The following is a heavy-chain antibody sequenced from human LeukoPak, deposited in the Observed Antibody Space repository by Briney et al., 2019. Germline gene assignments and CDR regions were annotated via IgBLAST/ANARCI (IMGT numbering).Heavy chain of an antibody. D-gene: IGHD4-17*01. CDR3: ARDRTLYGDSFDY. J-gene: IGHJ4*02. V-gene: IGHV4-39*02. CDR2: IYYSGST. CDR1: GGSISSSSYY. Sequence: SETLSLTCTVSGGSISSSSYYWGWIRQPPGKGLEWIGSIYYSGSTYYNPSLKSRVTISVDTSKNQFSLKLSSVTAADTAVYYCARDRTLYGDSFDYWGQGTLVTVSS.